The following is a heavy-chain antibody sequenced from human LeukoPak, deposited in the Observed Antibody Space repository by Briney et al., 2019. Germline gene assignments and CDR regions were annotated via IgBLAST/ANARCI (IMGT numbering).Heavy chain of an antibody. V-gene: IGHV4-38-2*01. CDR2: IYHTGIT. CDR3: ARQNAYYYHIDV. Sequence: SETLSLTCVVAVQSFSTGYYWALIRQPPGKGLEWIGNIYHTGITYYNPSLKSRVTISLDKSRNQFSLNLNSVTASDTAMYYWARQNAYYYHIDVWGKGTTVTVSS. D-gene: IGHD3-10*01. J-gene: IGHJ6*03. CDR1: VQSFSTGYY.